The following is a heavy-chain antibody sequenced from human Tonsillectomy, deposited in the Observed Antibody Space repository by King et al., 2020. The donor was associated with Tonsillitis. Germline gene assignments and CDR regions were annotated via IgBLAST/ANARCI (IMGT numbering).Heavy chain of an antibody. V-gene: IGHV1-2*02. D-gene: IGHD6-13*01. CDR3: ARDRGMAAGEVAFYI. Sequence: QLVQSGAEVKKPGASVKVSCKASGYTFTGYYMNWVRQAPGQGLEWMGWINPNSGGTNSAQKFQGRLTMTRDPSISTAYMELSRLRSDDTAVYFCARDRGMAAGEVAFYIWGQGTMVTVSS. CDR1: GYTFTGYY. J-gene: IGHJ3*02. CDR2: INPNSGGT.